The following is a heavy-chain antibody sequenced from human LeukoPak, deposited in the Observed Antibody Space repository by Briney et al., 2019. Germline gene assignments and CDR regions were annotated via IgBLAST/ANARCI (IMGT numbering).Heavy chain of an antibody. V-gene: IGHV3-23*01. D-gene: IGHD3-3*01. CDR3: AKHAWWSGYFYFLPFDY. Sequence: GGSLRLSFAASGFTFSSYAMSWVRQAPGRGLEWVSSINYGGDTTYYADSVKGRFTISRDNSKNTLYLQMNRLRAEDTAVYYCAKHAWWSGYFYFLPFDYWGQGTLVTVSS. J-gene: IGHJ4*02. CDR2: INYGGDTT. CDR1: GFTFSSYA.